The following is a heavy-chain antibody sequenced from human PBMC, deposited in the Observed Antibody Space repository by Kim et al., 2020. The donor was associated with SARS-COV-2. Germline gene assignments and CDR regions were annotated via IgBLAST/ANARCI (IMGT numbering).Heavy chain of an antibody. CDR2: MNPNSGNI. V-gene: IGHV1-8*01. CDR3: ARVSARDFWSGYYTPRGYYYYYYGMDV. Sequence: ASVKVSCKASGYTFTSYDINWVRQATGQGLEWMGWMNPNSGNIGYAQKFQGRVTMTRNTSISTAYMELSSLRSEDTGVYYCARVSARDFWSGYYTPRGYYYYYYGMDVWGQGTTVTVPS. CDR1: GYTFTSYD. D-gene: IGHD3-3*01. J-gene: IGHJ6*02.